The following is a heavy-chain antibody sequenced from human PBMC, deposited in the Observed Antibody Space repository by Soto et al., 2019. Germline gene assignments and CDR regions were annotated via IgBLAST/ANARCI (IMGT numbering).Heavy chain of an antibody. CDR2: ISSSSSYI. CDR1: GFTFSSYS. J-gene: IGHJ4*02. Sequence: EVQLLESGGGLVQPGGSLRLSCAASGFTFSSYSMNWVRQAPGKGLEWVSSISSSSSYIYYADSVKGRFTISRDNAKNSLYLQMNSLRAEDTAVYYCARDSNIVGALSDYWGQGTLVTVSS. V-gene: IGHV3-21*01. D-gene: IGHD1-26*01. CDR3: ARDSNIVGALSDY.